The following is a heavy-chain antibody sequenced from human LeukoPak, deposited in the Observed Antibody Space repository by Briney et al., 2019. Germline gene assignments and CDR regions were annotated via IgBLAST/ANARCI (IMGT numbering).Heavy chain of an antibody. V-gene: IGHV4-34*01. J-gene: IGHJ4*02. D-gene: IGHD6-19*01. CDR3: ARGSAWYKLAYFDY. CDR1: GGSFSGYY. CDR2: ISHRGRT. Sequence: SETLSLTCAVYGGSFSGYYWSWIRQSPGKGLEWIGEISHRGRTYYNLSLKSRVTISIDTSKNQFSLKVNSVSAADTAVYYCARGSAWYKLAYFDYWGQGTLVTVSS.